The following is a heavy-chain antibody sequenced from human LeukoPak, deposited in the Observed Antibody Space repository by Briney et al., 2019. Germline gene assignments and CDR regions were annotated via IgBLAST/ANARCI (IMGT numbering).Heavy chain of an antibody. Sequence: PSETLSLTCAVYGGSFSGYYWSWIRQPAGKGLEWIGRIYTSGSTNYNPSLKSRVTMSVDTSKNQFSLKLSPVTAADTAVYYCARRDTYFDYWGQGTLVTVSS. D-gene: IGHD5-18*01. J-gene: IGHJ4*02. CDR1: GGSFSGYY. CDR2: IYTSGST. V-gene: IGHV4-59*10. CDR3: ARRDTYFDY.